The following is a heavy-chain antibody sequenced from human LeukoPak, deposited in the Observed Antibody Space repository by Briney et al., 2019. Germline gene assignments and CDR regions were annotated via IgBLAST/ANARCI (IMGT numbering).Heavy chain of an antibody. D-gene: IGHD5-12*01. CDR2: IYYSGST. Sequence: PSQTLSLTCTVSGGSISSGDYYWSWIRQPPGKGLEWIGYIYYSGSTYYNPSLKSRVTISVDTSKNQFSLKLSSVTAADTAVYYCARGRIGIVATSVAFDIWGQGTMVTVS. CDR3: ARGRIGIVATSVAFDI. J-gene: IGHJ3*02. V-gene: IGHV4-30-4*01. CDR1: GGSISSGDYY.